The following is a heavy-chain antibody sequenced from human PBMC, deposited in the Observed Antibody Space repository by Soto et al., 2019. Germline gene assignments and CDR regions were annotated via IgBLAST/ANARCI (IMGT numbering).Heavy chain of an antibody. CDR1: GGSISSGDYY. Sequence: QVQLQESGPGLVKPSQTLSLTCTVSGGSISSGDYYWSWIRQPPGKGLEWIGYIYYSGSTYYNPSLKGRVTISVGPSKDQFSLELSSVAAADTALYYCARDRRFGAAAGTVDYWGQGTLVTVSS. J-gene: IGHJ4*02. CDR3: ARDRRFGAAAGTVDY. CDR2: IYYSGST. V-gene: IGHV4-30-4*01. D-gene: IGHD6-13*01.